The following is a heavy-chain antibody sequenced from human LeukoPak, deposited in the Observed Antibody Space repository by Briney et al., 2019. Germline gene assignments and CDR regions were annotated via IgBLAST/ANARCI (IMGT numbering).Heavy chain of an antibody. J-gene: IGHJ3*02. CDR3: AKDRGNFWRGDAFDI. D-gene: IGHD3-3*01. V-gene: IGHV3-23*01. Sequence: GGSLRLSCAVSEFTFSSYSMTWVLEAPGKGLDWVTAINTSDTYYADSLKGQVTITRNNSKNTLSLQMNSLRAEDRAVYYCAKDRGNFWRGDAFDIWGQGTVVTVSS. CDR2: INTSDT. CDR1: EFTFSSYS.